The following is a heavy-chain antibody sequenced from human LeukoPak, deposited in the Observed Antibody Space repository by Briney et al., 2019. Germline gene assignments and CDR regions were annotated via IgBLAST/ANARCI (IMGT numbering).Heavy chain of an antibody. CDR1: GFTFSSYS. J-gene: IGHJ3*02. CDR3: AFTQTHDFWSAPVGGAFDI. Sequence: GGSLRLSCAASGFTFSSYSMNWVRQAPGKGLEWVAVISYDGSNKYYADSVKGRFTISRDNSKNTLYLQMNSLRAEDTAVYYCAFTQTHDFWSAPVGGAFDIWGQGTMVTVSS. D-gene: IGHD3-3*01. V-gene: IGHV3-30*03. CDR2: ISYDGSNK.